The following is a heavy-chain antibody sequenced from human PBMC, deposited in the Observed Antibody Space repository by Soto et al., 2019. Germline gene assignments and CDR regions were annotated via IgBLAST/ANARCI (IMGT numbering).Heavy chain of an antibody. D-gene: IGHD4-17*01. Sequence: EVQLVESGGGLVKPGGSLRLSCAASGFTFSSYSMNWVRQAPGKGLEWVSSISSSSSYIYYADSVKGRFTISRDNAKNSLYLQMNSLRAEDTAVYYCARGMLDDYGPYYYYMDVWGKGTTVTVSS. CDR3: ARGMLDDYGPYYYYMDV. CDR1: GFTFSSYS. V-gene: IGHV3-21*01. CDR2: ISSSSSYI. J-gene: IGHJ6*03.